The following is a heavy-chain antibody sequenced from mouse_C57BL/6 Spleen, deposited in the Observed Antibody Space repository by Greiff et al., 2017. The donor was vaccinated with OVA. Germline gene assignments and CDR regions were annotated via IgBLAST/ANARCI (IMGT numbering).Heavy chain of an antibody. CDR3: ARLGHAQAFDY. Sequence: QVQLQQSGAELVRPGTSVKVSCKASGYAFTNYLIEWVKQRPGQGLEWIGVINPGSGGTNYNEKFKGKATLTADKSSSTAYMQLSSLTSEDSAVYFCARLGHAQAFDYWGQGTTLTVSS. CDR1: GYAFTNYL. V-gene: IGHV1-54*01. D-gene: IGHD3-2*02. CDR2: INPGSGGT. J-gene: IGHJ2*01.